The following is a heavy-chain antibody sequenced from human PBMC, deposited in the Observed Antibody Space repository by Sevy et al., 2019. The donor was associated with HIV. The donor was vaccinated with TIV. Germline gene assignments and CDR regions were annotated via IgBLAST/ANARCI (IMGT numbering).Heavy chain of an antibody. D-gene: IGHD3-3*01. Sequence: SETLSLTCAVSGGSFSGYYWSWIRQPPGKRLEWIGEINRSGGTNYNPSLKSRVTISVDTSKNQFSLKLSSVTAADTAMYYCARGVSDFWSGPGLWGQGTLVTVSS. CDR3: ARGVSDFWSGPGL. CDR1: GGSFSGYY. V-gene: IGHV4-34*01. CDR2: INRSGGT. J-gene: IGHJ4*02.